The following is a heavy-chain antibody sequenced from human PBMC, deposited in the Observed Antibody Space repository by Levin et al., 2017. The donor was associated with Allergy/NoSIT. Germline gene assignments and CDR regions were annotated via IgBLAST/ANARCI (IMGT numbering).Heavy chain of an antibody. V-gene: IGHV1-18*01. CDR3: ARDTYKYSSPSLQH. CDR2: ISAYNGNT. Sequence: RASVKVSCKASGYTFTSYGISWVRQAPGQGLEWMGWISAYNGNTNYAQKLQGRVTMTTDTSTSTAYMELRSLRSDDTAVYYCARDTYKYSSPSLQHWGQGTLVTVSS. J-gene: IGHJ1*01. D-gene: IGHD6-19*01. CDR1: GYTFTSYG.